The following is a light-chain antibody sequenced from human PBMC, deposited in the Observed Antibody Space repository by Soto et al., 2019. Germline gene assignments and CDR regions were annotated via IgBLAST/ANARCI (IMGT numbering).Light chain of an antibody. CDR1: KNDIGVYDF. V-gene: IGLV2-8*01. Sequence: QSSLRQPASACGSPGQSFTISCTGTKNDIGVYDFVSWYQHHPGKAPRLIIYEVVQRPSGVPDRFSGSKSGNTASLTVSGLQAADEADYFCKSYAGSNTYVFGSGTKVTV. CDR3: KSYAGSNTYV. CDR2: EVV. J-gene: IGLJ1*01.